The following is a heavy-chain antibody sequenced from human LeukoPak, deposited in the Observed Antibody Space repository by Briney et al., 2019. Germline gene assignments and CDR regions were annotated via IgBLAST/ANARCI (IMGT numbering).Heavy chain of an antibody. CDR3: AKEYSTRPYNWNYLDY. J-gene: IGHJ4*02. CDR2: IRFDGSNK. CDR1: GFTFSSYG. D-gene: IGHD1-7*01. V-gene: IGHV3-30*02. Sequence: GGSLRLSCAASGFTFSSYGMHWVRQAPGKGLEWVSFIRFDGSNKYYADSVKGRFTISRDNSKNTLYLQMNSLRAEDTAVYYCAKEYSTRPYNWNYLDYWGQGTLVTVSS.